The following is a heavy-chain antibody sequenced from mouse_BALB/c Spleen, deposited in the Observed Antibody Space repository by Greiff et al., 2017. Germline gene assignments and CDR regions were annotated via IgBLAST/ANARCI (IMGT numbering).Heavy chain of an antibody. Sequence: EVHLVESGGGLVQPGGSLRLSCATSGFTFTDYYMSWVRQPPGKALEWLGFIRNKANGYTTEYSASVKGRFTISRDNSQSILYLQMNTLRAEDSATYYCARDIRDDGYFDYWGQGTTLTVSS. CDR3: ARDIRDDGYFDY. CDR1: GFTFTDYY. V-gene: IGHV7-3*02. J-gene: IGHJ2*01. CDR2: IRNKANGYTT. D-gene: IGHD2-14*01.